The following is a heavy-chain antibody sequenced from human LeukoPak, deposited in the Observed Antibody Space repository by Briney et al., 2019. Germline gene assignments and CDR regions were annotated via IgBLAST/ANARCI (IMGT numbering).Heavy chain of an antibody. CDR2: INHNGNVN. J-gene: IGHJ4*02. Sequence: GGSLRLSCAASGFTLSSYAMTWVRQAPGKGLEWVASINHNGNVNYYVDSVKGRFTISRDNAKNSLYLQMSNLRAEDTAVYFCAKDASGSYEAQTFDDENYFDYWGQGTLVTVSS. CDR1: GFTLSSYA. CDR3: AKDASGSYEAQTFDDENYFDY. V-gene: IGHV3-7*03. D-gene: IGHD1-26*01.